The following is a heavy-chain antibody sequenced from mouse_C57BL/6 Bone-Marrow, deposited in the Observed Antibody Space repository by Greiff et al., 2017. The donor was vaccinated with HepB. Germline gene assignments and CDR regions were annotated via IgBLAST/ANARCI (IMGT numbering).Heavy chain of an antibody. CDR3: ARDVPHYGNYWYFDV. CDR1: GFTFSDFY. V-gene: IGHV7-1*01. Sequence: DVMLVESGGGLVQSGRSLRLSCATSGFTFSDFYMEWVRQAPGKGLEWIAASRNKANDYTTEYSASVKGRFIVSRDTSQSIRYLQMNALRAEDTAIYYCARDVPHYGNYWYFDVWGTGTTVTVSS. J-gene: IGHJ1*03. CDR2: SRNKANDYTT. D-gene: IGHD2-1*01.